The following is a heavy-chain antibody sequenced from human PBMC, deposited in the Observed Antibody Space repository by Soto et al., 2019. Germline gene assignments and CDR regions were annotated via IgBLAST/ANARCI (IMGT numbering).Heavy chain of an antibody. V-gene: IGHV3-21*06. Sequence: SLRLSCAASEFSVENFSMNWVRQVPGRGLEWVSSISSRGTYIYYVDSVRGRFTISRDNAKNSLYLQMNSLRAEDTAVYYCARDLSTTSWHLYYYYGMDVWGQGTTVTVSS. J-gene: IGHJ6*02. CDR2: ISSRGTYI. D-gene: IGHD2-2*01. CDR1: EFSVENFS. CDR3: ARDLSTTSWHLYYYYGMDV.